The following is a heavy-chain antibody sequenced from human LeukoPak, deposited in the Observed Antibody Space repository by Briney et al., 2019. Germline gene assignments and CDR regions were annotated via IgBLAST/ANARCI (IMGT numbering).Heavy chain of an antibody. D-gene: IGHD4-17*01. J-gene: IGHJ3*02. CDR1: GGSISSYY. CDR3: ARGYDYGEGGDAFDI. CDR2: IYYSGST. V-gene: IGHV4-59*08. Sequence: SSETLSLTCTVSGGSISSYYWSWIRQPPGKGLEWIGYIYYSGSTNYNPSLKSRVTILVDTSKNQFSLKLSSVTAADTAVYYCARGYDYGEGGDAFDIWGQGTMVTVSS.